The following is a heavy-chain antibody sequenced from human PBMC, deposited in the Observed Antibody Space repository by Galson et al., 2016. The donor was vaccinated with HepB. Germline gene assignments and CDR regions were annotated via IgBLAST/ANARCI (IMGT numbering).Heavy chain of an antibody. Sequence: SLRLSCAASGFTFSGFAMHWVRQAPGKGLEWVALIWYDGSNKHYADSVKGRFTISRDNSKNTLYLQMNSLTAEDTAVYYCAGFGGSLGMDDWGQGTTVTVSS. D-gene: IGHD2-15*01. V-gene: IGHV3-33*01. J-gene: IGHJ6*02. CDR3: AGFGGSLGMDD. CDR1: GFTFSGFA. CDR2: IWYDGSNK.